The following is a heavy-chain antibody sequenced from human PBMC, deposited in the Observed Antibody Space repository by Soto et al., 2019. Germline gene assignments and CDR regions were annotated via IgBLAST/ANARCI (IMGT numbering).Heavy chain of an antibody. J-gene: IGHJ1*01. CDR3: ARDRYYYDSSGYNAEYFQH. CDR1: GFTFSSYN. Sequence: PGESLKISCAASGFTFSSYNMNWVRQAPGKGLEWVSSISSSSSYIYYADSVKGRFTISRDNAKNSLYLQMNSLRAEDTAVYYCARDRYYYDSSGYNAEYFQHWGRGALVTVSS. V-gene: IGHV3-21*01. CDR2: ISSSSSYI. D-gene: IGHD3-22*01.